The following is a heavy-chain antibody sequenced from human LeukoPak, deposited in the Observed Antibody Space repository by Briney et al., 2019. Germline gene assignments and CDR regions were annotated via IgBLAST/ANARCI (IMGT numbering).Heavy chain of an antibody. CDR1: GGSVSGYY. Sequence: LSLTCAVYGGSVSGYYMSWIRQAPGKGLEWVSYISSSGSTIYYADSVKGRFTISRDNAKNSLYLQMNSLRAEDTAVYYCAREEGYCSSTSCPFDYWGQGTLVTVPS. V-gene: IGHV3-11*04. D-gene: IGHD2-2*01. CDR2: ISSSGSTI. J-gene: IGHJ4*02. CDR3: AREEGYCSSTSCPFDY.